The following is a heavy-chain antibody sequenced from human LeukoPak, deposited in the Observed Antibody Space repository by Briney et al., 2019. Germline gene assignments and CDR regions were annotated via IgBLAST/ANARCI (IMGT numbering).Heavy chain of an antibody. V-gene: IGHV1-2*02. CDR2: ISRRSGAT. CDR3: VSWAGGNSDVASFDY. J-gene: IGHJ4*02. Sequence: ASVKVSCTASVYIFIDYYMHWVRQAPGRGLEWMGWISRRSGATKIAEKFQGRVTLTRDTSISTAYVELTNLASDDTAVCYCVSWAGGNSDVASFDYWGQGTLVIVSS. CDR1: VYIFIDYY. D-gene: IGHD2-21*01.